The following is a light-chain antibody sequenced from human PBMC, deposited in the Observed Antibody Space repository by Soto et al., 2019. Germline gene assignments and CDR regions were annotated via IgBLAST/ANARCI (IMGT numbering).Light chain of an antibody. V-gene: IGLV2-14*01. Sequence: QSALTQAASVSGSPGQSITISCTGTSSDVGGYNYVSWYQQHPGKAPKLMIYDVNNRPSGVSNRFSGSKSGNTASLTISGLQAEDEADYYCSSYTGSSTLVFGTGTKVTVL. CDR2: DVN. CDR1: SSDVGGYNY. J-gene: IGLJ1*01. CDR3: SSYTGSSTLV.